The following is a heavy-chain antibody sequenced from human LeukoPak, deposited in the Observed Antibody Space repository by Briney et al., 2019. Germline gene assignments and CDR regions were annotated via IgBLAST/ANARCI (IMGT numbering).Heavy chain of an antibody. Sequence: GGSLRLSCAASGFTFSSYAMHWVRQAPGKGLEWVAVISYDGSNKYYADSVKGRFTISRDNSKNTLYLQMNSLRAEDTAVYYCARVSYSSGWYEDYWGQGTLVTVSS. CDR3: ARVSYSSGWYEDY. CDR1: GFTFSSYA. CDR2: ISYDGSNK. V-gene: IGHV3-30-3*01. D-gene: IGHD6-19*01. J-gene: IGHJ4*02.